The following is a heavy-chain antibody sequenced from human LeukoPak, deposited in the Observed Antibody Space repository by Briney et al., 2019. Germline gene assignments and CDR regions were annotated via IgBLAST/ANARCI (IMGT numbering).Heavy chain of an antibody. Sequence: SGPALVKPTQTLTLTCTFSGFSLSASGMRVSWIRQPPGKALEWLARIDWDDDKFYSTSLKTRLTISKDTSKNQVVLTMTNMDPVDTATYYCARSPSGYGCDYWGQGTLVTVSS. V-gene: IGHV2-70*04. D-gene: IGHD3-10*01. J-gene: IGHJ4*02. CDR1: GFSLSASGMR. CDR2: IDWDDDK. CDR3: ARSPSGYGCDY.